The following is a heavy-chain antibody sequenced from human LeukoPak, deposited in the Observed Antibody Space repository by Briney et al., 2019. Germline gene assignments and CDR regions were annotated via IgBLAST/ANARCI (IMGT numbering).Heavy chain of an antibody. CDR1: GFTFGIYA. CDR3: ATLPRGPTGYVGYGGEDY. CDR2: ITGSGGST. Sequence: GGALRLSCAASGFTFGIYAMTWFRQAPGKGLQWVSAITGSGGSTYYADSVKGRFTISRDNSKNTLYLRMNGLRAEDTAVYYCATLPRGPTGYVGYGGEDYWGQGTLVTVSS. V-gene: IGHV3-23*01. D-gene: IGHD5-12*01. J-gene: IGHJ4*02.